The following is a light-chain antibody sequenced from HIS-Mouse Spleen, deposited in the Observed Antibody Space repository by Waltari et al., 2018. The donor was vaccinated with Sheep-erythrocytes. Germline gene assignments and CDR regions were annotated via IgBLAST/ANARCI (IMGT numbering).Light chain of an antibody. Sequence: SYELTQPPSVSVSPGQTASITCSGDKLGDKYACWYQQKPGQSPVLVIYHESKRPAGIPGRFSGSNSGNTATLTISGTQAMDEADYYCKAWDSSTAVFGGGTKLTVL. CDR3: KAWDSSTAV. V-gene: IGLV3-1*01. CDR1: KLGDKY. CDR2: HES. J-gene: IGLJ2*01.